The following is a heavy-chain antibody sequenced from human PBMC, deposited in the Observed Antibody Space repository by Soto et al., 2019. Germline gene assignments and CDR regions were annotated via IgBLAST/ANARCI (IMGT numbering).Heavy chain of an antibody. Sequence: SETLSLTCTVSGGSISSGDYYWSWIRQPPGKGLEWIGYIYYSGSTNYNPSLKSRVTISVDTSKNQFSLKLSSVTAADTAVYYCARVRGNQLLWFGEFRDAFDIWGQGTMVTVSS. D-gene: IGHD3-10*01. CDR3: ARVRGNQLLWFGEFRDAFDI. V-gene: IGHV4-61*08. J-gene: IGHJ3*02. CDR1: GGSISSGDYY. CDR2: IYYSGST.